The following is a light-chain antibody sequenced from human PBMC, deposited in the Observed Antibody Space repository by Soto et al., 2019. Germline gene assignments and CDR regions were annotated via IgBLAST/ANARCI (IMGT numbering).Light chain of an antibody. V-gene: IGKV1-39*01. CDR1: QGIGKY. CDR2: VAS. J-gene: IGKJ4*01. CDR3: QQTYNTLVT. Sequence: QLPQSPSSRSAPVGDRVTITGRPGQGIGKYVNWYQQKPGRAPKLLIYVASSLQSGVPSRFSGSGSGTDFTLTISSLQPEDFAVYYCQQTYNTLVTFGGGTKVDIK.